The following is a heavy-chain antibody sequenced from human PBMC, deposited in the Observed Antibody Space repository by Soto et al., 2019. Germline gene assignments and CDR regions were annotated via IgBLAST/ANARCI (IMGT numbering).Heavy chain of an antibody. CDR2: IYSGGST. CDR3: AKDLGYYYYYGMDV. CDR1: GFTVSSNY. D-gene: IGHD7-27*01. V-gene: IGHV3-53*01. J-gene: IGHJ6*02. Sequence: GGSLRLSCAASGFTVSSNYMSWVRQAPGKGLEWVSVIYSGGSTYYADSVRGRFTISRDNSKNTLYLQMNSLRAEDTAVYYCAKDLGYYYYYGMDVWGQGTTVTVSS.